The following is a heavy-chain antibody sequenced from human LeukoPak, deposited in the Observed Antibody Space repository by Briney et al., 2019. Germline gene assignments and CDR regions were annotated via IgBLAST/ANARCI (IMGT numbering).Heavy chain of an antibody. CDR1: GYTFTGYY. CDR3: AGSIAVAGSFDY. Sequence: ASVKVSCKASGYTFTGYYMHWVRQAPGQGLEWMGWINPNSGGTNYAQKFQGRVTMTRDTSISTAYMELSRLRSDDTAVYHCAGSIAVAGSFDYWGQGTLVTVSS. D-gene: IGHD6-19*01. V-gene: IGHV1-2*02. J-gene: IGHJ4*02. CDR2: INPNSGGT.